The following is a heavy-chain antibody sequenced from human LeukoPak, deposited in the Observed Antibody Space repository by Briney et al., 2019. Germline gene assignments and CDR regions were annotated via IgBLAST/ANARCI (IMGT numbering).Heavy chain of an antibody. J-gene: IGHJ4*02. CDR3: ARGDNSGWYFFDY. D-gene: IGHD6-19*01. Sequence: KGGESLKISCKASGYTFTDHWIGWVRQMPGKGLEWMGIIYPGDSDTRYSPSFQGQVTISADKSISTAYLQWRNLQAPDTAMYYCARGDNSGWYFFDYWGQGTLDTVSS. CDR1: GYTFTDHW. CDR2: IYPGDSDT. V-gene: IGHV5-51*01.